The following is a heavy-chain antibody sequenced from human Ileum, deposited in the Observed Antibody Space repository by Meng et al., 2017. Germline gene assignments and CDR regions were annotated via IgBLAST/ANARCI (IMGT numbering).Heavy chain of an antibody. D-gene: IGHD1-26*01. V-gene: IGHV3-48*03. CDR3: AKSGRDPYYYAMDV. Sequence: GGSLRLSCAASGFTFSSFEMDWVRQAPGKGLEWLSYIGTSGTDKYYADSVKGRFTISRDNARNSLYLQMNSLRAEDTAIYYCAKSGRDPYYYAMDVWDQGATVT. CDR2: IGTSGTDK. J-gene: IGHJ6*02. CDR1: GFTFSSFE.